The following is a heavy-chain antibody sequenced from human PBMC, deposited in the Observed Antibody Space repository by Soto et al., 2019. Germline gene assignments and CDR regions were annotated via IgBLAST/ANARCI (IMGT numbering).Heavy chain of an antibody. V-gene: IGHV3-21*01. Sequence: GGSLRLSCAASGFTFSSYSMNWVRQAPGKGLEWVSSISSSSSYIYYADSVKGRFTISRDNAKNSLYLQMNSLRAEDMAAYYCARDHHYGDYESGGKFPPFGYWGQGTMVTVSS. J-gene: IGHJ4*02. CDR2: ISSSSSYI. CDR3: ARDHHYGDYESGGKFPPFGY. D-gene: IGHD4-17*01. CDR1: GFTFSSYS.